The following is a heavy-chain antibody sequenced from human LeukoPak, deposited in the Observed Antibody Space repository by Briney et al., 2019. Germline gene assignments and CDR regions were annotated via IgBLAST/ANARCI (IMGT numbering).Heavy chain of an antibody. D-gene: IGHD4-17*01. CDR2: IIPILGIA. CDR1: GGTFSSYA. V-gene: IGHV1-69*04. J-gene: IGHJ4*02. Sequence: GSSVKVSCKASGGTFSSYAISWVRQAPGQGLEWMGRIIPILGIANYAQKFQGRVTITADKSTSTAYMELSSLRSEDTAVYYCAFWANGDYGGYWGQGTLVTVSS. CDR3: AFWANGDYGGY.